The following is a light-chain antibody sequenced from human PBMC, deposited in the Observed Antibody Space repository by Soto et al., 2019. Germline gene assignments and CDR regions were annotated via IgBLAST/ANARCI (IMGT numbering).Light chain of an antibody. J-gene: IGKJ1*01. V-gene: IGKV3-20*01. CDR1: QSVSNSY. CDR3: QQFPTWT. Sequence: EIVLTQSPGILSLSPGERATLSCRASQSVSNSYLAWYQQKPGQAPRLLMYAASNRATGIPDRFSGSGSGTDFPLTISRLEPEDFAVYYCQQFPTWTFGQGTKVEIK. CDR2: AAS.